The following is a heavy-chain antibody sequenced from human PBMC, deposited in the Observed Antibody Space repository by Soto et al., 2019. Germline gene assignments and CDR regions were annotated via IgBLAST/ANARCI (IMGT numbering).Heavy chain of an antibody. V-gene: IGHV4-61*01. J-gene: IGHJ4*02. D-gene: IGHD6-6*01. Sequence: SETLSLTCTVSGGSVNSDSYYWSWIRQPPGKGLEWIGYIYYTGRTNYNPSLKSRVTISLDTSRNQFSLKLNSVTAADTAVFYCAREYSNSPEAFDYWGQGALV. CDR1: GGSVNSDSYY. CDR2: IYYTGRT. CDR3: AREYSNSPEAFDY.